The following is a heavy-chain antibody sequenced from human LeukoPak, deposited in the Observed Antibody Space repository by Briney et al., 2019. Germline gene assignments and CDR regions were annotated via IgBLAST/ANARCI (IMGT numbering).Heavy chain of an antibody. CDR2: ISNDGGGT. CDR1: GFIFNNYG. CDR3: AKGSSGYFVDL. J-gene: IGHJ5*02. Sequence: PVGSLRLSCAASGFIFNNYGLIWVRQAPGKGLEWVSAISNDGGGTNYADFVKGRFTISRDNSKNTLFLQMNSLRAEDTALYYCAKGSSGYFVDLWGQGTLVTVSS. V-gene: IGHV3-23*01. D-gene: IGHD3-22*01.